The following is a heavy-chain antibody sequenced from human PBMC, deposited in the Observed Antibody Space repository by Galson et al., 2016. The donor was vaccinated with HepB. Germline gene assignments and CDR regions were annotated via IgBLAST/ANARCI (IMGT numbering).Heavy chain of an antibody. CDR3: AKISFVGDNSGGGGSFDI. V-gene: IGHV3-23*01. CDR1: GFSLSIYS. D-gene: IGHD6-19*01. CDR2: IRGSGTGT. J-gene: IGHJ3*02. Sequence: SLRLSCAASGFSLSIYSMNWVRQAPGKGLEWVSAIRGSGTGTSYTDSVKGRFTISRDNSKNTLYLQMNSLRAEDAAVYYCAKISFVGDNSGGGGSFDIWGQGTMVTVSS.